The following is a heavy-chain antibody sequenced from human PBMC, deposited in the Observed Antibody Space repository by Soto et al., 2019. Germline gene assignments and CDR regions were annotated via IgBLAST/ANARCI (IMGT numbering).Heavy chain of an antibody. CDR3: ARDLYYYDSSGYHY. J-gene: IGHJ4*02. D-gene: IGHD3-22*01. Sequence: ASVKVSCKASGYTFTGYYMHWVRQAPRQGLEWMGWINPNSGGTNYAQKFQGRVTMTRDTSISTAYMELSRLRSDDTAVYYCARDLYYYDSSGYHYWGQGTLVTVSS. CDR1: GYTFTGYY. V-gene: IGHV1-2*02. CDR2: INPNSGGT.